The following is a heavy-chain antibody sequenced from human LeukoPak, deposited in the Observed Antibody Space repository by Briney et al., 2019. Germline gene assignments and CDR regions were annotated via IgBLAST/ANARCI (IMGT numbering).Heavy chain of an antibody. CDR2: ISGYNGNT. D-gene: IGHD3-10*01. Sequence: GASVKVSCKASGYTFTSYGISWVRQAPGQGLEWMGWISGYNGNTNYAQKLQGRVTMTTETSTSTAYMELRSLRSDDTAVYYCARAVPYYFDSGSTEEFDYWGQGTLVTVSS. J-gene: IGHJ4*02. CDR3: ARAVPYYFDSGSTEEFDY. CDR1: GYTFTSYG. V-gene: IGHV1-18*01.